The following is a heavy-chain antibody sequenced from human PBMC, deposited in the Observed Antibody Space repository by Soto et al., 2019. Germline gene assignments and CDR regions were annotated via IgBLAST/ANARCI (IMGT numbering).Heavy chain of an antibody. CDR1: GFNFGDYA. J-gene: IGHJ4*02. CDR2: LNWNSVTP. CDR3: AKPIVATIATRYSSSWYRGGFDY. D-gene: IGHD6-13*01. Sequence: PGGSLRLSCAASGFNFGDYAMHWVRQTPGQGLEWVSGLNWNSVTPGYGDSVKGRFSISRDNGKYALYLQMNSLRAGDTAVYYCAKPIVATIATRYSSSWYRGGFDYWGQGTLVTVSS. V-gene: IGHV3-9*01.